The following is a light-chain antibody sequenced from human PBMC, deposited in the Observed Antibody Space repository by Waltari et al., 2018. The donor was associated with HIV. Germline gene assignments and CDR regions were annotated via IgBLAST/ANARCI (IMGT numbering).Light chain of an antibody. CDR2: DAS. J-gene: IGKJ3*01. CDR1: QSVSSY. CDR3: QQQRGRFT. V-gene: IGKV3-11*01. Sequence: EIVLTQSPATLSLSPGERATLSCRASQSVSSYLAWYQQKPGQAPRLLIYDASNRATGIPARFSGSGSGTDFTLNISSLEPEDFAVYYCQQQRGRFTFGPGTKVDIK.